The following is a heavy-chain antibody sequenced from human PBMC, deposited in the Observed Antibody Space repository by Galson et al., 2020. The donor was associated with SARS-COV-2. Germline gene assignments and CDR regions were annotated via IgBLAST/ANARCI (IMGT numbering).Heavy chain of an antibody. V-gene: IGHV3-21*01. D-gene: IGHD3-16*02. J-gene: IGHJ5*02. CDR1: GFTFSTYS. Sequence: GGSLRLSCAASGFTFSTYSMNWLRQVPGKGLEWVSSISSGSSFLYYTDSVKGRFTISRDDAKNSLYLQMNSLRAEDTAVYYCARDSSDYTGYRLFDPWGQGTLVTVSS. CDR2: ISSGSSFL. CDR3: ARDSSDYTGYRLFDP.